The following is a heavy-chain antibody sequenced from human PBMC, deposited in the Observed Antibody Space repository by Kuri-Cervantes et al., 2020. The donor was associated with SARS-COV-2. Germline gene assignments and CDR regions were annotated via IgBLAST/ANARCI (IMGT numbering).Heavy chain of an antibody. CDR3: AKDRDSSSWLHWYFDL. CDR2: ISGSGGST. D-gene: IGHD6-13*01. Sequence: GESLKISCAASGFTVSSNYMSWVRQAPGKGLEWVSAISGSGGSTYYADSVKGRFTISRDNSKNTLYLQMNSLRAEDTAVYYCAKDRDSSSWLHWYFDLWGRGTLVTVSS. V-gene: IGHV3-23*01. J-gene: IGHJ2*01. CDR1: GFTVSSNY.